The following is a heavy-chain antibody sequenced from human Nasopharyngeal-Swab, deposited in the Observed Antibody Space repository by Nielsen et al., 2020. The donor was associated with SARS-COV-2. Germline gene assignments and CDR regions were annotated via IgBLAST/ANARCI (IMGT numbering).Heavy chain of an antibody. D-gene: IGHD6-19*01. V-gene: IGHV3-43*01. CDR1: GFTFDDYT. CDR3: AKDGGSGWYPDAFDI. J-gene: IGHJ3*02. Sequence: GESLKISCAASGFTFDDYTMHWVRQAPGKGLEWVSLISWDGGSTYYADSVKGRFTISRDSSKNSLYLQMNSLRTEDTALYYCAKDGGSGWYPDAFDIWGQGTMVTVSS. CDR2: ISWDGGST.